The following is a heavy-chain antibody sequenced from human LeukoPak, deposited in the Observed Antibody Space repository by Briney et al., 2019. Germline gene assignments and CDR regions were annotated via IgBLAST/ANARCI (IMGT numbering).Heavy chain of an antibody. J-gene: IGHJ5*02. V-gene: IGHV5-51*01. Sequence: AGESLKISCKGSGYSFTSYWIGWVRQMPGKGLEWMGIIYPGDSDTRYSPSFQGQVTISADKSISTAYLQWSSLKASDTAMYYCARSSGRDDFWSGYSWFDPWGQGTLVTVSS. CDR3: ARSSGRDDFWSGYSWFDP. D-gene: IGHD3-3*01. CDR2: IYPGDSDT. CDR1: GYSFTSYW.